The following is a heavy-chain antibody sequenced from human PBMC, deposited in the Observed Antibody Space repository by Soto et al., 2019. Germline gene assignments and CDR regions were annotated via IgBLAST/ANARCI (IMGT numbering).Heavy chain of an antibody. CDR3: ARGRWARRGFDP. CDR1: GGTFSSYA. V-gene: IGHV1-69*12. D-gene: IGHD1-26*01. Sequence: QVQLVQSGAEVKKPGSSVKVSCKASGGTFSSYAISWVRQAPGQGLEWMGGIIPIFGTANYAKKFQGRVTITADESTTAAYMELRSARSEGTAVYYCARGRWARRGFDPWGQGTLVTVSS. J-gene: IGHJ5*02. CDR2: IIPIFGTA.